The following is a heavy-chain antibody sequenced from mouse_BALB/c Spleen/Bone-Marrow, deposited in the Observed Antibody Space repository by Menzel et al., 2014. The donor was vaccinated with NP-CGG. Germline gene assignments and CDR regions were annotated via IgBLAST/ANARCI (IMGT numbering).Heavy chain of an antibody. V-gene: IGHV5-6*01. Sequence: EVHLVESGGDLVKPGGSLELSCAASGFTFTSYGMSWVRQTPDKRLEWVATISSGGSYTYYPDSVKGRFTISRDNDKNTLYLQMSSLKSEDTAMYYCARLGRDYFDYWGQGATLTVSS. CDR2: ISSGGSYT. CDR1: GFTFTSYG. J-gene: IGHJ2*01. D-gene: IGHD4-1*01. CDR3: ARLGRDYFDY.